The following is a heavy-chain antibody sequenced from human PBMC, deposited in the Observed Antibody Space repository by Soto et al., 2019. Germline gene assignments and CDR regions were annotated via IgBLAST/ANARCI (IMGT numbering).Heavy chain of an antibody. V-gene: IGHV1-46*02. J-gene: IGHJ2*01. CDR2: FKPSGGST. CDR1: GYTFNSYY. CDR3: ARGGYDWYFDL. D-gene: IGHD5-18*01. Sequence: QVQLVQSGAEVKKPGASVKVSCKASGYTFNSYYIRWVRQAPGQGLEWMGIFKPSGGSTNYPQKSQGRVTLTRDTSTSTVYMELSSLRSEDTAIYYCARGGYDWYFDLWGRGTLVTVSS.